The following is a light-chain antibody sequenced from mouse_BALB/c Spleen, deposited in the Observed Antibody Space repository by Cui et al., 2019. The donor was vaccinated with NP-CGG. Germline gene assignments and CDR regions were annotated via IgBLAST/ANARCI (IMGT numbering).Light chain of an antibody. Sequence: QTVVTQESALTTSPGETVTLTCRSSTGAVTTSNYAKWVQEKSDHLFTGLIGDTNNRAPGVPARFSGSLIGDKAALTITGAQTEDETIYFCALWYSNHWVFGGGTKLTVL. CDR1: TGAVTTSNY. CDR3: ALWYSNHWV. CDR2: DTN. V-gene: IGLV1*01. J-gene: IGLJ1*01.